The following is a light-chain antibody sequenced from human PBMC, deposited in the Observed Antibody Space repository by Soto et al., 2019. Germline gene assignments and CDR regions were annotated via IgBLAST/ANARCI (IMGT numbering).Light chain of an antibody. CDR3: QQSGSSPLT. V-gene: IGKV3-20*01. Sequence: EIVLTQSPGTLSLSPGERATLSCRASQSVSNNYLAWYQQKPGQAPRLLIYGASSRATGIPDRFSGSGSATEFTLTISRLEREDFAVYFCQQSGSSPLTFGGGTKVDI. J-gene: IGKJ4*01. CDR2: GAS. CDR1: QSVSNNY.